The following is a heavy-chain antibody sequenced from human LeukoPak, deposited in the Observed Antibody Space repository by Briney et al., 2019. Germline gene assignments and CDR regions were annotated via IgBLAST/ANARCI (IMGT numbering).Heavy chain of an antibody. CDR2: IYHSGST. CDR1: GGSISSGGYY. V-gene: IGHV4-30-2*01. CDR3: ARDTITILAAPGAQH. J-gene: IGHJ1*01. Sequence: PSETLSLTCTVSGGSISSGGYYWSWIRQPPGKGLEWIGYIYHSGSTYYNPSLKSRVTISVDRSKNQFSLKLSSVTAADTAVYYCARDTITILAAPGAQHWGQGTLVTVSS. D-gene: IGHD3-3*01.